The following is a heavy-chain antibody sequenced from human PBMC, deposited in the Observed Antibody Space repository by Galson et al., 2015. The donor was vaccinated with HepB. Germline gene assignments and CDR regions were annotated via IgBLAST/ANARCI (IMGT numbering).Heavy chain of an antibody. Sequence: SLRLSCAASGFTFSSYAMTWVRQAPGKGLEWVSLISGSGDSAYYADSVKGRFTVSRDNSKITLSLQMNSLRAEDTAVHYCAKGYCGSTSCYVFDYWGQGTLVTVSS. CDR2: ISGSGDSA. V-gene: IGHV3-23*01. D-gene: IGHD2-2*01. J-gene: IGHJ4*02. CDR1: GFTFSSYA. CDR3: AKGYCGSTSCYVFDY.